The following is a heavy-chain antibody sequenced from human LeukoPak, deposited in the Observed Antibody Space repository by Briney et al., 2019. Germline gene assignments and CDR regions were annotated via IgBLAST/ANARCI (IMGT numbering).Heavy chain of an antibody. V-gene: IGHV3-33*01. CDR2: IWYDGSNK. CDR3: ARDLLRFLEWLYTTYYYYGMDV. J-gene: IGHJ6*02. CDR1: GFTFSSYG. Sequence: GRSLRLSCAASGFTFSSYGMHWVRQAPGKGLEWVAVIWYDGSNKYYADSVKGRFTISRDNSKNTLYLQMNSLRAEDTAVYYCARDLLRFLEWLYTTYYYYGMDVWGQGTTVTVSS. D-gene: IGHD3-3*01.